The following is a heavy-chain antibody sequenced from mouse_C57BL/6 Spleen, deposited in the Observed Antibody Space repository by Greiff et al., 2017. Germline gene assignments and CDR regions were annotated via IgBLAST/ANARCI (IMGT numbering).Heavy chain of an antibody. Sequence: EVQLQQSGTVLARPGASVKMSCKTSGYTFTSYWMHWVKQRPGQGLEWIGAIYPGNSDTSYNQKFKGKAKLTAVTSASTAYMELSSLTNEDSAVYYCTLSTTVVARGAMDYWGQGTSVTVSS. CDR2: IYPGNSDT. CDR1: GYTFTSYW. D-gene: IGHD1-1*01. V-gene: IGHV1-5*01. J-gene: IGHJ4*01. CDR3: TLSTTVVARGAMDY.